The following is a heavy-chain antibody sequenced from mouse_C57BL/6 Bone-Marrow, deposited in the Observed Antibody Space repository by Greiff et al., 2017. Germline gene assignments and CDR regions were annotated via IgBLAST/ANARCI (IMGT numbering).Heavy chain of an antibody. CDR1: GYTFTSYG. D-gene: IGHD4-1*01. Sequence: QVQLQQSGAELARPGASVKLSCKASGYTFTSYGISWVKQRTGQSLEWIGEIYPRSGNTYYNEKFKGKATLTADKSSSTAYMELRSLTSEDSAVYFCARGDWDSGFAYWGQGTLVTVSA. J-gene: IGHJ3*01. V-gene: IGHV1-81*01. CDR3: ARGDWDSGFAY. CDR2: IYPRSGNT.